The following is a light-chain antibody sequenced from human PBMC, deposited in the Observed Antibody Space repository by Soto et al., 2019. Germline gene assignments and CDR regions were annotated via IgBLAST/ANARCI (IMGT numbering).Light chain of an antibody. CDR3: QQYNDLPYT. V-gene: IGKV1-5*03. J-gene: IGKJ2*01. CDR2: KAM. CDR1: QRIGSW. Sequence: DIQMTQSPSTLSASVGDGVTITCRASQRIGSWLAWSHQKPGKAPKLLIYKAMNLQSGVPSRFSGSGSGTDFSLTISSLQPVDPETYFCQQYNDLPYTFGPGTKLEI.